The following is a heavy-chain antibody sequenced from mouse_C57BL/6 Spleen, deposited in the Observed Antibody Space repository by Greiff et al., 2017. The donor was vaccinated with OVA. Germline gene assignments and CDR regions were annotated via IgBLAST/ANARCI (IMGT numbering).Heavy chain of an antibody. J-gene: IGHJ1*03. D-gene: IGHD1-1*01. CDR3: ARFGGAYGSSFYWYFDV. Sequence: EVQLQQSGPELVKPGDSVKISRTASGYSFTGYFMNWVMQSHGKSLEWIGRINPYNGDTFYNQKFTGKATLTVYKSSSTAHMELRSLTSEDSAVYYCARFGGAYGSSFYWYFDVWGTGTTVTVSS. V-gene: IGHV1-20*01. CDR1: GYSFTGYF. CDR2: INPYNGDT.